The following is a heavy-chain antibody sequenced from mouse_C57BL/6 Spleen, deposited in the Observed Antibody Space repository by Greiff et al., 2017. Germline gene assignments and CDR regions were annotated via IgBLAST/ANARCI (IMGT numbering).Heavy chain of an antibody. CDR2: IDPSDSET. CDR1: GYTFTSYW. V-gene: IGHV1-52*01. CDR3: ARHYDYDDYAMDY. D-gene: IGHD2-4*01. J-gene: IGHJ4*01. Sequence: VQLQQPGAELVRPGSSVKLSCKASGYTFTSYWMHWVKQRPIQGLEWIGNIDPSDSETNYNQKFKDKATLTVDKSSSTAYMQLSSLTSEDSAVYYWARHYDYDDYAMDYWGQGTRVT.